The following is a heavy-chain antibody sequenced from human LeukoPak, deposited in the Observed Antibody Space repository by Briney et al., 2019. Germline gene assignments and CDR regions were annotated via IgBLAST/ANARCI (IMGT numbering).Heavy chain of an antibody. J-gene: IGHJ3*02. CDR1: GGTFSSYA. Sequence: SVKVSCKASGGTFSSYAISWVRQAPGQGLEWMGRFIPIFGTANYAQKFQGRVTITTDESTSTAYMELSSLRSEDTAVYYCANTIPQHDAFDIWGQGTMVTVSS. D-gene: IGHD5-24*01. CDR2: FIPIFGTA. V-gene: IGHV1-69*05. CDR3: ANTIPQHDAFDI.